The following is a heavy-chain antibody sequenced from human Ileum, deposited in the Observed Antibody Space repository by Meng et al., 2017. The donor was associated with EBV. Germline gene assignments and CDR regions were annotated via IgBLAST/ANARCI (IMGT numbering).Heavy chain of an antibody. V-gene: IGHV3-23*01. Sequence: LLECGGGLVMLGGSRSPSCAASGFPFVGQGMSWVRQAPVKGLEWVSSISSSGDYIYYADSVKGRFTISRDNSKNTLYLQMESLRAEDTAIYYCAKIGVIGNWYFDLWGRGTLVTVSS. CDR3: AKIGVIGNWYFDL. CDR1: GFPFVGQG. J-gene: IGHJ2*01. D-gene: IGHD2-21*01. CDR2: ISSSGDYI.